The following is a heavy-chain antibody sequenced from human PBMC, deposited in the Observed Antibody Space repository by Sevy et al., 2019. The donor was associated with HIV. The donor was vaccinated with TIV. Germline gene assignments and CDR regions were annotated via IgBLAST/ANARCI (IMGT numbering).Heavy chain of an antibody. CDR1: GFTFSSYA. CDR2: ISVGGGNT. Sequence: GGSLRLSCVASGFTFSSYAISWVRQAPGKGLEWVSSISVGGGNTYYADSVKGRFTISRDNSKNTLYLQMNTPRAEDTAVYFCAKDPTPYSGSYSGGYWGQGTLVTVSS. CDR3: AKDPTPYSGSYSGGY. V-gene: IGHV3-23*01. J-gene: IGHJ4*02. D-gene: IGHD3-10*01.